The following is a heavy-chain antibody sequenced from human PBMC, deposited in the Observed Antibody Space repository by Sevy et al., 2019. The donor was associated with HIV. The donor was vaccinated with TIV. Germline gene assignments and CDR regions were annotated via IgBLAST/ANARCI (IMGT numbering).Heavy chain of an antibody. V-gene: IGHV4-59*01. Sequence: SETLSLTCTVSGGSISAYYWSWIRQPPGKGLEYLGCIYYTRSTNYNPSLKSRVTISVDTSKNQFSLKLSSVTAADTAVYYCARAPPVRSGDDSLNWFDPWGQGTLVTVSS. CDR2: IYYTRST. D-gene: IGHD5-12*01. CDR1: GGSISAYY. J-gene: IGHJ5*02. CDR3: ARAPPVRSGDDSLNWFDP.